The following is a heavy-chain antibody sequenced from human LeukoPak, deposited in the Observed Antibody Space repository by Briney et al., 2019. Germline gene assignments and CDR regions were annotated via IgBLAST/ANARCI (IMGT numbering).Heavy chain of an antibody. V-gene: IGHV3-30-3*01. CDR3: ARDPGGYCSSTSCYGEIDY. CDR1: GFTFSSYA. J-gene: IGHJ4*02. Sequence: PGGSLRLSCAASGFTFSSYAMHWVRQAPGKGVEWVAVISYDGSNKYYADSVKGRFTISRDNSKNTLYLQMNSLRAEDTAVYYCARDPGGYCSSTSCYGEIDYWGQGTLVTVSS. CDR2: ISYDGSNK. D-gene: IGHD2-2*01.